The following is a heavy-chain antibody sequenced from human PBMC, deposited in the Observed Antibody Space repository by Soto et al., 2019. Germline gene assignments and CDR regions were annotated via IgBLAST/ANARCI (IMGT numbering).Heavy chain of an antibody. D-gene: IGHD3-10*01. J-gene: IGHJ5*02. Sequence: SQTLSLTCAVYGGSFSGYYWSWIRQPPGKGLEWIGEINHSGSTNYNPSLKSRVTISVDTSKNQFSLKLSSVTAADTAVYYCARSGRGMVRGVIAYNWFDPWGQGTLVTVSS. CDR1: GGSFSGYY. CDR2: INHSGST. V-gene: IGHV4-34*01. CDR3: ARSGRGMVRGVIAYNWFDP.